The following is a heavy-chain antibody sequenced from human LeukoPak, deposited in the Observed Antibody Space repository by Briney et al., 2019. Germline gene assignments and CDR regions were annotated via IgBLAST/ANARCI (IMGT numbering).Heavy chain of an antibody. CDR2: ISAYNGNT. V-gene: IGHV1-18*01. J-gene: IGHJ3*01. Sequence: PQASVKVSCKPSGYTFTSYGISWVRQAPGQGLEWMGWISAYNGNTNYAQKFQGRVTMTTDTSTSTAYMELRSLRSDDTAVYYCARGRRILTGYYISGSDAFDFWGQGTMVTVSS. CDR3: ARGRRILTGYYISGSDAFDF. D-gene: IGHD3-9*01. CDR1: GYTFTSYG.